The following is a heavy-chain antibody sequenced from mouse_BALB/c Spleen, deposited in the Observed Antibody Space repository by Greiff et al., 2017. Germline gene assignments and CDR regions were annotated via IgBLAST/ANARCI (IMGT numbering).Heavy chain of an antibody. CDR3: AREGFAY. J-gene: IGHJ3*01. V-gene: IGHV5-4*02. Sequence: EVKLVESGGGLVKPGGSLKLSCAASGFTFSDYYMYWVRQTPEKRLEWVATISDGGSYTYYPDSVKGRFTISRDTAKNILYLQMSSLKSEDTAMYYCAREGFAYWGQGTLVTVSA. CDR2: ISDGGSYT. CDR1: GFTFSDYY.